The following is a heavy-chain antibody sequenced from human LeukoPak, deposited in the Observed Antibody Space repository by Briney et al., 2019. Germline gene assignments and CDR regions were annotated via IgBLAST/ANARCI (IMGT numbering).Heavy chain of an antibody. J-gene: IGHJ3*02. CDR3: AEDRGGAYYESSVDI. CDR2: ISYDGNNK. D-gene: IGHD3-22*01. V-gene: IGHV3-30*18. CDR1: GFSFSNYG. Sequence: GGSLRLSCAASGFSFSNYGIHWVRQAPGKGLEWVAVISYDGNNKYYADSVKGRFTISRDNSKNTLYLQMNSLRAEDTAVYYCAEDRGGAYYESSVDIWGQGTMVTVSS.